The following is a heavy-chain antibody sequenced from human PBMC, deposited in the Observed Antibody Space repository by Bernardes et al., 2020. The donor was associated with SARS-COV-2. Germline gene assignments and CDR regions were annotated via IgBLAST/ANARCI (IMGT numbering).Heavy chain of an antibody. CDR1: GFTFSSYA. CDR2: ISYDGSNK. J-gene: IGHJ4*02. D-gene: IGHD3-22*01. CDR3: ARDLGYYDSSGYYPAYYFDY. V-gene: IGHV3-30*01. Sequence: SLRLSCAASGFTFSSYAMHWVRQAPGKGLEWVAVISYDGSNKYYADSVKGRFTISRDNSKNTLYLQMNSLRAEDTAVYYCARDLGYYDSSGYYPAYYFDYWGQGTLVTVSS.